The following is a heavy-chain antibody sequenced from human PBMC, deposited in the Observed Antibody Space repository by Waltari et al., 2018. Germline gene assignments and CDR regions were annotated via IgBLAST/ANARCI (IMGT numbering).Heavy chain of an antibody. CDR3: ARGPAYYFDY. V-gene: IGHV3-23*01. J-gene: IGHJ4*02. CDR2: ISASGGK. Sequence: EVQLLESGGGLVQPGGSLTLSCAASGITFSSYTMRWVRQAPGKWLEWVSTISASGGKFYADSVKGRFTVSRDSSKNTLSLQMNSLRAEDTAVYYCARGPAYYFDYWDQGTLVTVSS. CDR1: GITFSSYT.